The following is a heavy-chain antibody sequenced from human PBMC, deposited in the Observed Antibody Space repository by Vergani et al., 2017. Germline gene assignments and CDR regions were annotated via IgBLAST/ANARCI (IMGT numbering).Heavy chain of an antibody. CDR3: ARELSYYYGSGSDDYNPYYYEGMDV. D-gene: IGHD3-10*01. CDR2: VYTSGMT. Sequence: QVQLQESGPRLVRPSQTLSLTCTVSGGSINTGAYYWSWIRQPAGKGLEWIGRVYTSGMTNYNPSLKIRVTILVDRSKSQLSLKLTSVTAGDTAVYFCARELSYYYGSGSDDYNPYYYEGMDVWGPGTTVTVSS. J-gene: IGHJ6*02. CDR1: GGSINTGAYY. V-gene: IGHV4-61*02.